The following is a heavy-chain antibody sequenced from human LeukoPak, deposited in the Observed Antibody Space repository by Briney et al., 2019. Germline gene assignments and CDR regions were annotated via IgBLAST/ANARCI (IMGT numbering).Heavy chain of an antibody. CDR3: ARHLASQWFVKLSLWNY. CDR2: IYYSGST. J-gene: IGHJ4*02. D-gene: IGHD3-10*01. Sequence: PSETLSLTCTVSGGSISSYYWSWIRQPPGKGLEWIGYIYYSGSTNYNPSLKSRVTISVDTSKNQFSLKLSSVTAADTAVYYCARHLASQWFVKLSLWNYWGQGTLVTVSS. V-gene: IGHV4-59*01. CDR1: GGSISSYY.